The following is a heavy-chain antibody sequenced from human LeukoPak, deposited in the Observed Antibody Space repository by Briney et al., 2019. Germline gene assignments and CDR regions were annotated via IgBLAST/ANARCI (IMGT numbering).Heavy chain of an antibody. CDR2: IKQDGSEK. J-gene: IGHJ3*02. CDR3: ARVRLGDFWSAVDAFDI. CDR1: GFTFSSYW. D-gene: IGHD3-3*01. Sequence: GGSLRLSCAASGFTFSSYWMSWVRQAPGKGLERVANIKQDGSEKYYVDSVKGRFTISRDNAKNSLYLQMNSLRAEDTAVYYCARVRLGDFWSAVDAFDIWGQGTMVTVSS. V-gene: IGHV3-7*01.